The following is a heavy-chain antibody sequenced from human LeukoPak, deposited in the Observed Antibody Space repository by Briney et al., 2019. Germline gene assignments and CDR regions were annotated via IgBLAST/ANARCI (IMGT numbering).Heavy chain of an antibody. J-gene: IGHJ5*02. CDR2: ISAYNGNT. CDR1: GYTFTSYG. Sequence: ASVKVSCKASGYTFTSYGISWVRQAPGQGLEWMGWISAYNGNTNYAQKLQGRVTMTTDTSTSTAYMELRSLRSDDTAVYYCARDRHDIAARPLAWFDPWGQGTLVTVSS. D-gene: IGHD6-6*01. V-gene: IGHV1-18*01. CDR3: ARDRHDIAARPLAWFDP.